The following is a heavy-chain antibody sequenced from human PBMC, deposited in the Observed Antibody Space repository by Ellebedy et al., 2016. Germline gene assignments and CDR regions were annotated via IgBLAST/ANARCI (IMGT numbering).Heavy chain of an antibody. J-gene: IGHJ5*02. CDR1: GGSVSGYY. CDR2: IHSSGST. CDR3: AIYHRNNDYHIDP. V-gene: IGHV4-59*02. D-gene: IGHD1-14*01. Sequence: SETLSLXXTVSGGSVSGYYWSWIRQPPGKGLDYIGYIHSSGSTNYNPALRSRVTLSVDTSKNQFSLRLNSVTAADTAVYHCAIYHRNNDYHIDPWGQGTLVTVSS.